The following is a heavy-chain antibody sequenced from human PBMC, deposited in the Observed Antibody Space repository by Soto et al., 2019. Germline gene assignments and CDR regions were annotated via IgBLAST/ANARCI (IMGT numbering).Heavy chain of an antibody. CDR1: GFTFPSYG. V-gene: IGHV1-18*01. CDR3: ARGSSYGSFWYFDL. D-gene: IGHD3-16*01. J-gene: IGHJ2*01. CDR2: ITASNGNT. Sequence: QVQLVQSGAEVKNPGASVRVSRKASGFTFPSYGITWVRQAPGQGLEWMGWITASNGNTHYAQNLQGRVTMTTDTSTSTAYMELWRLNSDDTAVYYCARGSSYGSFWYFDLWGRGTLVTVSS.